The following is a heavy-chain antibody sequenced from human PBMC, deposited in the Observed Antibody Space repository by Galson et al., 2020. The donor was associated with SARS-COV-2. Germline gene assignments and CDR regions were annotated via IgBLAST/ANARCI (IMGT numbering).Heavy chain of an antibody. CDR1: GFTFSSHW. CDR3: ARDRGNNWNYAGFGDYFDY. D-gene: IGHD1-7*01. V-gene: IGHV3-7*03. CDR2: IKQDGYDS. Sequence: GESLKISCAASGFTFSSHWMSWVRQAPGKGLEWVANIKQDGYDSFLVDSVKGRFTISRDNGQNAMYLHMNNLRDEDTAVYYCARDRGNNWNYAGFGDYFDYWGQGILVTVSS. J-gene: IGHJ4*02.